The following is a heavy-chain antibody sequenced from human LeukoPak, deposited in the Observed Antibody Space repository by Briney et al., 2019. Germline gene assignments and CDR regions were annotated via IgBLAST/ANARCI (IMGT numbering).Heavy chain of an antibody. CDR1: GYTFTTFG. Sequence: ASVKVSCKASGYTFTTFGINWLRQAPGQGLEWMGWINTNTGNPTYDQGFTGRFVFSLDTSVSTAYLEISSLKAEDTAVYFCAKDPPYTSTWPDALDAWGQGTMVTVSS. CDR3: AKDPPYTSTWPDALDA. J-gene: IGHJ3*01. D-gene: IGHD6-13*01. CDR2: INTNTGNP. V-gene: IGHV7-4-1*02.